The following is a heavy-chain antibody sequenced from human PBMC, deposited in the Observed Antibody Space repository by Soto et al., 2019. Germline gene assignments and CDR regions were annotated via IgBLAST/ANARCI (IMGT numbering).Heavy chain of an antibody. CDR3: VRRKDQRNPQTYSYFDF. V-gene: IGHV3-74*01. Sequence: EVQLVESGGGLVQPGGSLRLSCAASGFTLSGYWMHWVRQVPGKGLVWVSRVNSDETMTAYADSVKGRFTISSDNAKNTLYLQMNSLKADDTAVYYCVRRKDQRNPQTYSYFDFWGQGTPVAVSS. D-gene: IGHD5-18*01. J-gene: IGHJ4*02. CDR2: VNSDETMT. CDR1: GFTLSGYW.